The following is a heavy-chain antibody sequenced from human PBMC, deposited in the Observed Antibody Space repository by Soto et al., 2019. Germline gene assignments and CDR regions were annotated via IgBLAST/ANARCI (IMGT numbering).Heavy chain of an antibody. Sequence: EVQLVESGGGLGKPGGSLRLSCAASGFTFSSYSMNWVRQAPGKGLEWVSSISSSSSYIYYADSVKGRFTISRDNAKNSLYLQMNSLRAEDTAVYYCARFRGYSYGYSHYYGMDVWGQGTTVTVSS. J-gene: IGHJ6*02. CDR3: ARFRGYSYGYSHYYGMDV. CDR2: ISSSSSYI. CDR1: GFTFSSYS. V-gene: IGHV3-21*01. D-gene: IGHD5-18*01.